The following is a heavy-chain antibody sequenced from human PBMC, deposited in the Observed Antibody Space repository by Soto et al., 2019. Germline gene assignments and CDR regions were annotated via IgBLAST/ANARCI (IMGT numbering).Heavy chain of an antibody. V-gene: IGHV1-69*01. CDR2: IIPIFGTA. D-gene: IGHD3-10*01. J-gene: IGHJ6*02. CDR1: GGTFSSYA. CDR3: SRASNPDLYECCGSGSYHSRGHYDYGMDV. Sequence: QVQLVQSGAKVKNPGSSVKVSCKASGGTFSSYAISWVRQAPGQGLEWMGGIIPIFGTANSAQKFQGRVTISADGFTSTAYMELSCLRSEDTAVHYCSRASNPDLYECCGSGSYHSRGHYDYGMDVWGQGTKVTVSS.